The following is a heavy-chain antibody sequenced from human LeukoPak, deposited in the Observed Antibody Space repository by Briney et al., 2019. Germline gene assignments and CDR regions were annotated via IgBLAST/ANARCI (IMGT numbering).Heavy chain of an antibody. J-gene: IGHJ4*02. Sequence: GGSLRLSCAASGFTFSSYSMNWVRQAPGKGLGWVSSISSSSSYIYYADSVKGRFTISRDNAKNSLYLQMNSLRAEDTAVYYCASAVPAAIEIDYWGQGTLVTVSS. CDR1: GFTFSSYS. CDR3: ASAVPAAIEIDY. CDR2: ISSSSSYI. D-gene: IGHD2-2*01. V-gene: IGHV3-21*01.